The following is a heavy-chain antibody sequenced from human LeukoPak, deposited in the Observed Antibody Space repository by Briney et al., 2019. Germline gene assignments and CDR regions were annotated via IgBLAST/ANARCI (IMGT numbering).Heavy chain of an antibody. CDR2: ISAYNGNT. J-gene: IGHJ4*02. CDR1: GYSFTGYY. Sequence: ASVKVSCKASGYSFTGYYMHWVRQAPGQGLEWMGWISAYNGNTNYAQKLQGRVTMTTDTSTSTAYMELRSLRSDDTAVYYCAREPSRYCGGDCYSLYWGQGTLVTVSS. D-gene: IGHD2-21*02. V-gene: IGHV1-18*04. CDR3: AREPSRYCGGDCYSLY.